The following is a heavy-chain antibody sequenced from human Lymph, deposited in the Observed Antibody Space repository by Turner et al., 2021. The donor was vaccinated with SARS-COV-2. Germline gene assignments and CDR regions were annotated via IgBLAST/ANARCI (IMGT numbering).Heavy chain of an antibody. CDR2: ISYDGSNK. J-gene: IGHJ6*02. CDR3: ARDDREFWSGYYTHYYYYGMDV. CDR1: GFTFSSYA. Sequence: QVQLVESGGGVVQPGRSLRLSCAASGFTFSSYAMHWVRQAPGKGLEWVAVISYDGSNKNYADSVKDRFTISRDNSKNTLYLQMNSLRAEDTAVYYCARDDREFWSGYYTHYYYYGMDVWGQGTTVTVSS. V-gene: IGHV3-30*04. D-gene: IGHD3-3*01.